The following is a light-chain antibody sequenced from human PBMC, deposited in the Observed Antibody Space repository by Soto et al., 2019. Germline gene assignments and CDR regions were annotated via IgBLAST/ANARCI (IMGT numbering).Light chain of an antibody. CDR1: QSVSSY. J-gene: IGKJ4*01. CDR3: QQRSNWLLT. Sequence: EIVLTQSPATLSLSPGERATLSCRACQSVSSYLAWYQQKPGQAPRLLIYDASNRATGIPARFSGSGSGTDFTLTISSLEPEDFAVYYCQQRSNWLLTFGGGTKVDIK. V-gene: IGKV3-11*01. CDR2: DAS.